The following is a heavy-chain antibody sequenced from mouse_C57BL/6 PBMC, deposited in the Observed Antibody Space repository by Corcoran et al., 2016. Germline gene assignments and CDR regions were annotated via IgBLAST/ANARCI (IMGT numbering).Heavy chain of an antibody. CDR2: IFPGSGST. V-gene: IGHV1-75*01. CDR3: ARSGIYGYDRVRDY. CDR1: GYTFTDYY. D-gene: IGHD2-2*01. J-gene: IGHJ2*01. Sequence: QVQLQQSGPELVKPGASVKISCKASGYTFTDYYINWVQQRPGQGLEWIGWIFPGSGSTYYNEKFKGKATLTVDKSSSTAYMLLSSLTSEDSAVYFCARSGIYGYDRVRDYWGQGTTLTVSS.